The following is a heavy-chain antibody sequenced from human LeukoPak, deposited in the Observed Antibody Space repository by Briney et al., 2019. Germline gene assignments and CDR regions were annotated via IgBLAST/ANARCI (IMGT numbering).Heavy chain of an antibody. Sequence: GGSLRLSCAASGFTFSSYSMNWVRQAPGKELEWVSSISSSSSYIYYADSVKGRFTISRDNAKNSLYLQMNSLRAEDTAAYYCARDFPVLWFGELYPSAFDIWGQGTMVTVSS. J-gene: IGHJ3*02. CDR1: GFTFSSYS. D-gene: IGHD3-10*01. CDR2: ISSSSSYI. V-gene: IGHV3-21*01. CDR3: ARDFPVLWFGELYPSAFDI.